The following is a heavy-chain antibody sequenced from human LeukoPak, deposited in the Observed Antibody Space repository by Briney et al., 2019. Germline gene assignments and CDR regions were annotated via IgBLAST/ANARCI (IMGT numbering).Heavy chain of an antibody. D-gene: IGHD6-13*01. Sequence: SETLSLTCTVSGGSISSYYWSWIRQPPGKGLEWIGYIYYSGSTNYNPSLKSRVTISVDTSKNQFSLKLSSVTAADTAVYYCARVAAAGHTTYYYYYGMDVWGQGTTVTVSS. CDR1: GGSISSYY. CDR3: ARVAAAGHTTYYYYYGMDV. V-gene: IGHV4-59*01. CDR2: IYYSGST. J-gene: IGHJ6*02.